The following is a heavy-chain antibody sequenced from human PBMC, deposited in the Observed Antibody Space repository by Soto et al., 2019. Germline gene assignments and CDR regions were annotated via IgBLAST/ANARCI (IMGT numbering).Heavy chain of an antibody. J-gene: IGHJ5*02. D-gene: IGHD2-21*02. V-gene: IGHV4-39*02. CDR3: ARAHDSSRWFDP. CDR2: IYYSGST. CDR1: GGSISSSSYY. Sequence: QLQLQESGPGLVKPSETLSLTCTVSGGSISSSSYYWGWIRQPPGKGLEWIGSIYYSGSTYYNPSLKSRVTISVDTSKNHVSLKLSSVTAADTAVYYCARAHDSSRWFDPWGQGTLVTVSS.